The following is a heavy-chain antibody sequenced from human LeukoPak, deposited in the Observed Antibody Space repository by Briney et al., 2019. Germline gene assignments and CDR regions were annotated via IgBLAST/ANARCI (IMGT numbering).Heavy chain of an antibody. Sequence: GGSLRLTCAASGFTVSSADMYWVRHAPRQGLDLVCVITSGGNSYYADSVKGRFTISRDNSKNTLYLQMNSLRAEDTAVYYCARGQGSSPSCRYFDYWGQGTLVTVSS. J-gene: IGHJ4*02. V-gene: IGHV3-66*01. CDR1: GFTVSSAD. CDR2: ITSGGNS. CDR3: ARGQGSSPSCRYFDY. D-gene: IGHD2-2*01.